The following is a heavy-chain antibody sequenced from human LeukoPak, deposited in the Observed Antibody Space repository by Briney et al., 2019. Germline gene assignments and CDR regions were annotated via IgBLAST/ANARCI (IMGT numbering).Heavy chain of an antibody. J-gene: IGHJ4*02. V-gene: IGHV4-4*09. D-gene: IGHD4/OR15-4a*01. Sequence: SDTLSLICTVSSRPISRYHWSWIRQPTGKGLEWMGYIYTSGSINYDPSLKRRVTISVDTFKNKLSMARRFLTAAFTAVSFCATSHDAKTSPDDVWGQGTLVTVSS. CDR1: SRPISRYH. CDR3: ATSHDAKTSPDDV. CDR2: IYTSGSI.